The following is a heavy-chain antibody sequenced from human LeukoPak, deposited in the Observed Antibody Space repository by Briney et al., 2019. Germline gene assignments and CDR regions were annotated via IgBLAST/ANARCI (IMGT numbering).Heavy chain of an antibody. D-gene: IGHD5-12*01. CDR3: ARRRASVATTRLTYFDY. CDR2: IYYSGNT. Sequence: SETLSLTCTVSSGSISSSSYYWGWIRQPPGKGLEWIGSIYYSGNTYYNPSLRSRVTISLDTSKNQFSLKLSSVTAADTAVYYCARRRASVATTRLTYFDYWGQGTLVTVSS. V-gene: IGHV4-39*07. CDR1: SGSISSSSYY. J-gene: IGHJ4*02.